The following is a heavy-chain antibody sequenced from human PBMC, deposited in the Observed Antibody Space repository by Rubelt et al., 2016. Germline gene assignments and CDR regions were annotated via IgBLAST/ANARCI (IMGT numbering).Heavy chain of an antibody. V-gene: IGHV3-30*04. CDR3: ARVRDSSGYYADWYFDL. CDR1: SSYA. Sequence: SSYAMHWVRQAPGKGLDWVAVVSYDGSNKFYADSVKGRFTISRDTSKKTLYLQMNSLRAEDTAVYYCARVRDSSGYYADWYFDLWGRGTLVTVSS. CDR2: VSYDGSNK. J-gene: IGHJ2*01. D-gene: IGHD3-22*01.